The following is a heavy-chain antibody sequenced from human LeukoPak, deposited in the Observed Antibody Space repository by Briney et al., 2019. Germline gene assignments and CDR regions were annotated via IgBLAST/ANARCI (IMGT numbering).Heavy chain of an antibody. CDR2: ISGTSYSI. Sequence: GGSLRLSCAASGFTFSTYSVNWVRQAPGKGLEWVSSISGTSYSIFYADSVKGRFTISRDNAKNSLYLQMSSLRAEDTAVYYCARDYASLYDILTGYPDYWGQGTLVTVSS. CDR1: GFTFSTYS. CDR3: ARDYASLYDILTGYPDY. V-gene: IGHV3-21*06. J-gene: IGHJ4*02. D-gene: IGHD3-9*01.